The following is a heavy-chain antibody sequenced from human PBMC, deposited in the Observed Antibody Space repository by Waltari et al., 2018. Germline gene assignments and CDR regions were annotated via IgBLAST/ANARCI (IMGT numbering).Heavy chain of an antibody. CDR3: ARDIKEDYGVTL. V-gene: IGHV1-69*04. D-gene: IGHD4-17*01. CDR2: IIPILGIS. Sequence: QVQLVQSGAEVKKPGSSVKVSCKASGGTFSSYAISWVRQAPGQGLEWMGGIIPILGISNYAQKFQGRVTITADESTSTAYMELSSLRSEDTAVYYCARDIKEDYGVTLWGQGTLVTVSS. CDR1: GGTFSSYA. J-gene: IGHJ4*02.